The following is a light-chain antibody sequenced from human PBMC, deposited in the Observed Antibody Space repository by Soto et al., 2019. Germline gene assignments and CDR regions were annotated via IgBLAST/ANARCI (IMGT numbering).Light chain of an antibody. CDR2: KVS. V-gene: IGKV2-30*01. CDR3: MQSIQLPIT. J-gene: IGKJ5*01. Sequence: DAVMTQSPLSLPVTLGQSASISCRSSQSLEYSDGNTYLNWFHQRPGQSPRRLIYKVSNRDSGVPDRFSGSGSGTDFTLKISRVEAEDVGVYYCMQSIQLPITFGQGTRLEIK. CDR1: QSLEYSDGNTY.